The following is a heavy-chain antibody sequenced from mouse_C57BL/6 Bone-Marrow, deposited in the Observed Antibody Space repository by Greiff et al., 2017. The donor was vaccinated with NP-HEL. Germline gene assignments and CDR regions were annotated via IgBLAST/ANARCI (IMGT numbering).Heavy chain of an antibody. Sequence: EVKLMESGGGLVQPGESLKLSCESNEYAFPSHDMSWVRKTPEKRLELVAAINSDGGSTYYPDTMERRFILSRDNTKKTRYLQMSSLRSEDTALDYCARRRVTVDAMDYWGQGTSVTVSS. J-gene: IGHJ4*01. CDR1: EYAFPSHD. CDR2: INSDGGST. CDR3: ARRRVTVDAMDY. V-gene: IGHV5-2*01. D-gene: IGHD1-1*01.